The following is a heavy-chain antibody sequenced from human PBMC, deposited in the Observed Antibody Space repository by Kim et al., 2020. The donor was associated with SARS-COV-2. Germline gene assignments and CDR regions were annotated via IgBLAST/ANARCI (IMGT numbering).Heavy chain of an antibody. J-gene: IGHJ4*02. D-gene: IGHD1-26*01. CDR3: AKEGVGPTKFDY. CDR1: GFTFTTYA. Sequence: GGSLRLSCAASGFTFTTYALGWVRQAPGKGLEWVSGISSSGDNTYYADSVRGRFTISRDDSTNTLSLQMNSLRAEDTAVYYCAKEGVGPTKFDYWGQGTLVTVSS. V-gene: IGHV3-23*01. CDR2: ISSSGDNT.